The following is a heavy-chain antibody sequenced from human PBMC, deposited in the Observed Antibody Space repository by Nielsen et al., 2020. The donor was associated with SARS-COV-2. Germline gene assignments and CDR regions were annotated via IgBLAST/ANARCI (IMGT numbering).Heavy chain of an antibody. D-gene: IGHD4-23*01. Sequence: GGSLRLSCAASGFTFSSYDMHWVRQATGKGLEWVSAIGTAGDTYYPGSVKGRFTISRENAKNSLYLQMNSLRAGDTAVYYCAKLSGGNSLSGMDVWGQGTTVTVSS. V-gene: IGHV3-13*01. CDR2: IGTAGDT. CDR1: GFTFSSYD. CDR3: AKLSGGNSLSGMDV. J-gene: IGHJ6*02.